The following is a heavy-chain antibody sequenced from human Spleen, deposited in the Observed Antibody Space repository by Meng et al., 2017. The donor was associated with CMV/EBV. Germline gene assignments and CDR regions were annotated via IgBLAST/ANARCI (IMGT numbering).Heavy chain of an antibody. D-gene: IGHD5-12*01. Sequence: GGSLRLSCAASRFLFSSYAMSWVRQAPGKGLEWVSYISSSGSTIYYADSVKGRFTISRDNANNSVHLQMNSLRAEDTAIYYCARGAGYTGNNRGLYWGQGALVTVSS. CDR1: RFLFSSYA. J-gene: IGHJ4*02. V-gene: IGHV3-48*03. CDR2: ISSSGSTI. CDR3: ARGAGYTGNNRGLY.